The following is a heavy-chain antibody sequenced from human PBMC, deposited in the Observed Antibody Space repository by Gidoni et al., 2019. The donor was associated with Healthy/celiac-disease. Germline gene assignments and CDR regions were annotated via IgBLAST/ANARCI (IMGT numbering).Heavy chain of an antibody. CDR1: GFSLSNARMG. J-gene: IGHJ4*02. V-gene: IGHV2-26*01. CDR2: IFSNDEK. CDR3: ARILYSSGWYVDY. D-gene: IGHD6-19*01. Sequence: QVTLKESGPVLVTPTETLTLTCTVSGFSLSNARMGVSWIRQPPGKALEWLAHIFSNDEKSYSTSLKSRLTISKDTSKSQVVLTMTNMDPVDTATYYCARILYSSGWYVDYWGQGTLVTVSS.